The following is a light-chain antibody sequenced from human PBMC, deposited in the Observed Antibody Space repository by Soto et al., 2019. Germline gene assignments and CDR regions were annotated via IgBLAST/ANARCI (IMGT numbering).Light chain of an antibody. J-gene: IGKJ5*01. Sequence: DIQMTQSPSSLSASVGDRVTITCQASRDIGKYLNWFQEKPGKAPKLLIYDASNLQTGVPSRFSGGGSGTDFSFTISSLQPEDFATYYWRQYNSLPPTFGQGTRLEI. V-gene: IGKV1-33*01. CDR3: RQYNSLPPT. CDR2: DAS. CDR1: RDIGKY.